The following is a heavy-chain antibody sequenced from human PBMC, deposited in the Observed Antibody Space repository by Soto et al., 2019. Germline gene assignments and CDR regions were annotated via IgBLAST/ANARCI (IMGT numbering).Heavy chain of an antibody. CDR3: AKAPRWLQHYRY. Sequence: EVQLVESGGGLVQPGGSLRLSCAASGFPFSGYWMHWVRQAPGKGLVWVSRIKTDGSGTIYADSVKGRFTISRDNAKNTLYLQMNSLRAEDTAVYYCAKAPRWLQHYRYWGQGTLVTVSS. J-gene: IGHJ4*02. CDR2: IKTDGSGT. V-gene: IGHV3-74*01. D-gene: IGHD6-19*01. CDR1: GFPFSGYW.